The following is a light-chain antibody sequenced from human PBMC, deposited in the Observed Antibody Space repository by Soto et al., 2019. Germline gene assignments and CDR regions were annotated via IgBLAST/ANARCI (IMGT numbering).Light chain of an antibody. CDR3: QQYGRT. V-gene: IGKV3-20*01. CDR1: ESVSGSY. Sequence: VLTQSPGTLSLSPGERAPLSCRASESVSGSYIAWYQQKVGQSPRLLIYGASNRATGIPDRFSGSGSGTDFTLTISRLEPEDFAMYYCQQYGRTFGLGTKVDIK. CDR2: GAS. J-gene: IGKJ1*01.